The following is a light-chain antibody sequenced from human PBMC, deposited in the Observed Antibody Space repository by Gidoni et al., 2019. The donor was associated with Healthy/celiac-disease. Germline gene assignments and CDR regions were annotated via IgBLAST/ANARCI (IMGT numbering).Light chain of an antibody. CDR1: QSVRSY. CDR2: DAS. J-gene: IGKJ3*01. Sequence: EIVLTQSPATLSLSPGERATLSCRASQSVRSYLAWYKQKPGQAPRLLIYDASNRATGIPARFSGSGSGTDFSLTISSLEPEDFAVYYCQQRSNWPIFTFGPGTKVDIK. CDR3: QQRSNWPIFT. V-gene: IGKV3-11*01.